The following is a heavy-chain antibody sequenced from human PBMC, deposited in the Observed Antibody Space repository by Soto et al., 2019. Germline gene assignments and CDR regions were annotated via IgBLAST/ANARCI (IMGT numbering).Heavy chain of an antibody. V-gene: IGHV1-18*01. D-gene: IGHD3-10*01. CDR3: AREGYYSGSGTYSPPRYYGMDV. J-gene: IGHJ6*02. CDR1: GYTFSSYG. Sequence: QVQLVQSGAEVKRAGASVKVSCKASGYTFSSYGLSWVRQAPGQGLEWMGWISDYNGNTHYAQKFQGRVIMTTDTSTRTAYMELRSLSSDDTAEYFCAREGYYSGSGTYSPPRYYGMDVWGQGTTVTVSS. CDR2: ISDYNGNT.